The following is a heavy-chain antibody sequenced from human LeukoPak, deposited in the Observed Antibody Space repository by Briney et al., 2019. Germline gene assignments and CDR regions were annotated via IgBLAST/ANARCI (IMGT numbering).Heavy chain of an antibody. Sequence: GGSLRLSCVASGFTFSSYGMSWVRQAPGKGLEWVSSTSGSGDDTYYADSVKGRFALSRDNSKNTLYLQMNSLRADDTAVYYCAKKRSSGGATQFDYWGQGTLVTVSS. V-gene: IGHV3-23*01. J-gene: IGHJ4*02. CDR2: TSGSGDDT. CDR1: GFTFSSYG. D-gene: IGHD2-15*01. CDR3: AKKRSSGGATQFDY.